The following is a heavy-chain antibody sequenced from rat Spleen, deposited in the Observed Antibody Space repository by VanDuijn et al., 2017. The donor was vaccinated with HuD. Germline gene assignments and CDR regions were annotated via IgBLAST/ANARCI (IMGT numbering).Heavy chain of an antibody. Sequence: EVQLVESGGGLVQPGRSMKLSCVVSGFTFSNYGMAWVRQAPTKGLEWVATINYDGRSTFYRDSVRARFTISRDNAKSTLYLQMYSLKSEDTATYYCARHGRGERTYYYVMDAWGQGASVTVSS. D-gene: IGHD4-3*01. J-gene: IGHJ4*01. CDR3: ARHGRGERTYYYVMDA. CDR2: INYDGRST. CDR1: GFTFSNYG. V-gene: IGHV5-29*01.